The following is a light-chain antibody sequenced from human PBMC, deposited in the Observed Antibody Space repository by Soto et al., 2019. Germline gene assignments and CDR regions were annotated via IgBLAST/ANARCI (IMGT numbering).Light chain of an antibody. Sequence: QSALTQPASVSGSPGQSITISCTGTSSDVGGYNYVSWYQQHPGKAPKLMIYEVSNRPSGVSNRFSGSKSGNPASLTISGLQAEDEADYYCTSYTSTSTGVFGGGTQLTAL. V-gene: IGLV2-14*01. CDR2: EVS. J-gene: IGLJ3*02. CDR1: SSDVGGYNY. CDR3: TSYTSTSTGV.